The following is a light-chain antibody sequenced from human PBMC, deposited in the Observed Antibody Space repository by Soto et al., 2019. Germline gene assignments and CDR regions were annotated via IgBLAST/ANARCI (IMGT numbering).Light chain of an antibody. CDR1: QSISSN. CDR2: DTS. V-gene: IGKV3-15*01. J-gene: IGKJ5*01. Sequence: EIVMTQSPATLSVSPGARAPLSCRASQSISSNLAWYPHKPGQAPRLLIFDTSTRAAGIPARFSGSGSGTDFTLTISSLQSEDFAVYYCQQYNIWRSISFGQGTRLEIK. CDR3: QQYNIWRSIS.